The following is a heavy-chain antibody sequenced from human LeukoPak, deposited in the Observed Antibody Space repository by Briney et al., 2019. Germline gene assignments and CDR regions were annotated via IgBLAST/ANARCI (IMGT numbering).Heavy chain of an antibody. D-gene: IGHD3-10*01. J-gene: IGHJ4*02. CDR2: IRGSGDST. Sequence: QPGGSLRLSCAASGFPFSSYDMSWVRQAPGKGLEWVSAIRGSGDSTYYADSVKGRFTISRDNSKNTLFLQMSSLRAEDTAVFYCAKVKSRFVRVIDYWGQGTLVTVSS. CDR1: GFPFSSYD. V-gene: IGHV3-23*01. CDR3: AKVKSRFVRVIDY.